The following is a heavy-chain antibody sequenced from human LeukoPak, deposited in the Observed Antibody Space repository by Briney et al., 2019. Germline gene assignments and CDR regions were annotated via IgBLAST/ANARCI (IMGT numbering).Heavy chain of an antibody. CDR2: INEDGGEI. CDR3: ARVVLRVHRMSNDAFDI. V-gene: IGHV3-7*01. J-gene: IGHJ3*02. D-gene: IGHD2-15*01. Sequence: PGGCLRLSCAASGFTFSSSWMTWVRQAPGKGLEWVASINEDGGEIHYVDSVKGRFTISRDNAKNSLYLQMNSLRAEDTAVYYCARVVLRVHRMSNDAFDIWGQGTMVTVSS. CDR1: GFTFSSSW.